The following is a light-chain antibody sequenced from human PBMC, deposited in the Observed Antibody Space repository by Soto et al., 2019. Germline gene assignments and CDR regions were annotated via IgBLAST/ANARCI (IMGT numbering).Light chain of an antibody. CDR1: SSDVANYNY. CDR3: CSYAGTYKRV. CDR2: DVN. V-gene: IGLV2-11*01. Sequence: QSVLTQPRSVSGSPGQSVTISCTRTSSDVANYNYVSWYQQHPGKAPKLLIYDVNKRPSGVPYRFSGSKSGNTASLTISGLQADDEADYYCCSYAGTYKRVFGNGTKLTV. J-gene: IGLJ1*01.